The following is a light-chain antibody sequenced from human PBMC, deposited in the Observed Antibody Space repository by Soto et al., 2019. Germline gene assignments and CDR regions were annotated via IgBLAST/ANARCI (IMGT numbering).Light chain of an antibody. CDR1: QGISNY. Sequence: DIQMTQSPSSLSASVRDRVTITCRASQGISNYLAWYQQKPGKVPKLLIYAASTLQAGVPSRFSGSGSGTDFTLTISSLQPEDVATDYCQKYDSAPWTFGQGTKVEIK. J-gene: IGKJ1*01. CDR3: QKYDSAPWT. V-gene: IGKV1-27*01. CDR2: AAS.